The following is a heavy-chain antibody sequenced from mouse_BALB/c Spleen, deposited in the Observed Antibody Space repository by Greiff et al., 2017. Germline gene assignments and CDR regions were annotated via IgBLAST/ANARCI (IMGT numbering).Heavy chain of an antibody. CDR1: GYTFTSYW. D-gene: IGHD6-1*01. V-gene: IGHV1-55*01. CDR2: IYPGSGST. CDR3: TRAPLHYAMDY. J-gene: IGHJ4*01. Sequence: QVQLQQSGAELVRPGVSVKISCKASGYTFTSYWMHWVKQRPGQGLEWIGNIYPGSGSTNYDEKFKSKATLTVDTSSSTAYMQLSSLTSEDSAVYYCTRAPLHYAMDYWGQGTSVTVSS.